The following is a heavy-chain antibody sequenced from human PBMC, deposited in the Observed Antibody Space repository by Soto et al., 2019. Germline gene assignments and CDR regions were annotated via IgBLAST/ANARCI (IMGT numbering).Heavy chain of an antibody. CDR3: ARGCGGDCYWDYYGMDV. V-gene: IGHV3-53*01. J-gene: IGHJ6*02. D-gene: IGHD2-21*02. CDR2: IYSGGST. CDR1: GFTVSSNY. Sequence: GGSLRLSCAASGFTVSSNYMSWVRQAPGKGLEWVSVIYSGGSTYYADSVKGRFTISRDNSKNTLYLQMNSLRAEDTAVYYCARGCGGDCYWDYYGMDVWGQGTTVTVSS.